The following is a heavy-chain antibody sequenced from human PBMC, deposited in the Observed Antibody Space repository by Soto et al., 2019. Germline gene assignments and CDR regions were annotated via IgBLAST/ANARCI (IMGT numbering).Heavy chain of an antibody. CDR3: ARDKRYRVGSSSLGSNWFDP. D-gene: IGHD6-13*01. V-gene: IGHV4-31*03. CDR2: IYYSGST. Sequence: SETLSLTCTVSGGSISSGGYYWSWIRQHPGKGLEWIGYIYYSGSTYYNPSLKSRVTISVDTSKNQFSLKLSSVTAADTAVYYCARDKRYRVGSSSLGSNWFDPWGQGTLVTVSS. CDR1: GGSISSGGYY. J-gene: IGHJ5*02.